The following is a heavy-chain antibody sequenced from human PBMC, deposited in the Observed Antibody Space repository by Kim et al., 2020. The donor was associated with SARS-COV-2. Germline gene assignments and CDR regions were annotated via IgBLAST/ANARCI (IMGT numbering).Heavy chain of an antibody. D-gene: IGHD6-13*01. Sequence: ASVKVSCKASGYTFTSYYMHWVRQAPGQGLEWMGIINPSGGSTSYAQKFQGRVTMTRDTSTSTVYMELSSLRSEDTAVYYCASQPGGIAAAGTFDPWGQGTLVTVSS. CDR3: ASQPGGIAAAGTFDP. CDR1: GYTFTSYY. CDR2: INPSGGST. J-gene: IGHJ5*02. V-gene: IGHV1-46*01.